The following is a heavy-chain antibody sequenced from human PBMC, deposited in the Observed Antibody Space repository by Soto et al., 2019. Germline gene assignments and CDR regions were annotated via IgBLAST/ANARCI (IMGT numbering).Heavy chain of an antibody. D-gene: IGHD1-26*01. CDR2: IKTKTDGGSP. V-gene: IGHV3-15*01. CDR1: GFTFTNAW. J-gene: IGHJ4*02. CDR3: AGAPPETSHALAC. Sequence: PGGSLRLSCAASGFTFTNAWMNWVRQAPGKGLEWVGRIKTKTDGGSPDYAAPVKGRFTISRDDSKNTLYLQMNSLKTEDTAVYYCAGAPPETSHALACWGQGIQVTVSS.